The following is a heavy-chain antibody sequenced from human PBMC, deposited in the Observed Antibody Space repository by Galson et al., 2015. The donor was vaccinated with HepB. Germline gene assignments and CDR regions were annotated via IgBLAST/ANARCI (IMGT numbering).Heavy chain of an antibody. CDR2: ISSSSSTI. V-gene: IGHV3-48*01. CDR1: GFTFSSYS. J-gene: IGHJ4*02. D-gene: IGHD3-16*01. CDR3: ARDQGGGMGY. Sequence: SLRLSCAASGFTFSSYSMNWVRQAPGKGLEWVSYISSSSSTIYYADSVKGRFTISRDNAKNSLYLQMNSLRAEDTAVYYCARDQGGGMGYWGQGTLVTVSS.